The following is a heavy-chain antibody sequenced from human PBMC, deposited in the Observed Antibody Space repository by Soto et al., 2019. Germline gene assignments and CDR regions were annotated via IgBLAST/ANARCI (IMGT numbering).Heavy chain of an antibody. J-gene: IGHJ3*02. Sequence: EVQRVESGGGLVQPGGSLRLSCAASGFTFSSYSMNWVRQAPGKGLEWVSYISSSSSTIYYADSVKGRFTICRDNAKNTFYLQVTIMWSQDTTVYLCASDRPHYYRSCSYRHASDIWGQGTMVTVSS. CDR2: ISSSSSTI. CDR3: ASDRPHYYRSCSYRHASDI. CDR1: GFTFSSYS. D-gene: IGHD3-22*01. V-gene: IGHV3-48*01.